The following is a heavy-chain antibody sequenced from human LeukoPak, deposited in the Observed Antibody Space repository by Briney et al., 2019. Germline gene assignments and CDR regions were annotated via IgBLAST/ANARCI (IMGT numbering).Heavy chain of an antibody. CDR2: IDPNSGGT. V-gene: IGHV1-2*02. CDR3: ARADRLHGGPYLIGP. D-gene: IGHD2-21*01. CDR1: GYSFYDYY. Sequence: ASVNASCKTSGYSFYDYYMHWVRQAPGQGLEWMGWIDPNSGGTSSAQKFQGRVTMTRDTSITTVYMEVSWLTSDDTAIYYCARADRLHGGPYLIGPWGQGTLVTVSS. J-gene: IGHJ5*02.